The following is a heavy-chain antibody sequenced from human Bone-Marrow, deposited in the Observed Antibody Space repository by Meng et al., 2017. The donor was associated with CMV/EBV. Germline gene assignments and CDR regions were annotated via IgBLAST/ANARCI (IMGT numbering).Heavy chain of an antibody. Sequence: GGSLRLSCAASGFTFSSYWMSWVRQAPGKGLEWVSAITVSGGNTQYADSVKDRFTISRDNSKRRLYLQMDSLRVEDTAFYYCTSHRGSSWFRDFFQYWGQGSLVTVSS. CDR2: ITVSGGNT. D-gene: IGHD6-13*01. V-gene: IGHV3-23*01. CDR3: TSHRGSSWFRDFFQY. J-gene: IGHJ4*01. CDR1: GFTFSSYW.